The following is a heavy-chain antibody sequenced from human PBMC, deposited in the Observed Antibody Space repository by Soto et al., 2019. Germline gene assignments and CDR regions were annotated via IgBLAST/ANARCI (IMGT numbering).Heavy chain of an antibody. J-gene: IGHJ4*02. Sequence: QVQLQESGPGLVKPSQTLSLTCTVSGGSISSDDYYWSWIRQPPGKGLEWIGYIYYSGSTYYNPSLKSRVTISLDTSKNQISLKLSSVTAADTAVYYCARVVTGTSYYFDYWGQGTLVTVSS. D-gene: IGHD1-7*01. V-gene: IGHV4-30-4*01. CDR2: IYYSGST. CDR1: GGSISSDDYY. CDR3: ARVVTGTSYYFDY.